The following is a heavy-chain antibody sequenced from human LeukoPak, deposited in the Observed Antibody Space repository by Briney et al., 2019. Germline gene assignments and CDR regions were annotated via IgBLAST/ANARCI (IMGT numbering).Heavy chain of an antibody. J-gene: IGHJ4*02. CDR3: ARAPRYSYGPFDY. V-gene: IGHV3-53*01. CDR1: GFTVSSNY. D-gene: IGHD5-18*01. CDR2: IYSGGST. Sequence: GSLRLSCAASGFTVSSNYMSWVRQAPGKGLEWVSVIYSGGSTYYADSVKGRFTISRDNSKNTLYLQMNSLRAEDTAVYHCARAPRYSYGPFDYWGQGILVTVSS.